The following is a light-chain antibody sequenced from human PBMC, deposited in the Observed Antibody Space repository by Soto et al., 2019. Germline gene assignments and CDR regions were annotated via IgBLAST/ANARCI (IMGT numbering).Light chain of an antibody. CDR3: SSYTSSSTRV. J-gene: IGLJ2*01. CDR1: SSDVGGYNY. Sequence: QSALTQPASVSGYPGQSITISCTGTSSDVGGYNYVSWYQQHPGKAPKLMIYDVSNRPSGVSNRFSGSKSGNTASLTISGLQAEDEADYYCSSYTSSSTRVFGGGTKLPVL. V-gene: IGLV2-14*01. CDR2: DVS.